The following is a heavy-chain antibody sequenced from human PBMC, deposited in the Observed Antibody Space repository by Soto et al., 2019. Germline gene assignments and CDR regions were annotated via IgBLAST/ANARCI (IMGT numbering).Heavy chain of an antibody. D-gene: IGHD5-18*01. Sequence: EVQLLDSGGGLVQPGGSLRLSCAASGFTFSSSAMSWVRQAPGKGLEWVSAVSGSGGTTYYADSVRGRFTISRDNSKYTLYLQMSSLRAEVTAIALGERCTVDTNGNIGWCHYLDPWGQGSLVTVSP. CDR2: VSGSGGTT. CDR1: GFTFSSSA. J-gene: IGHJ5*02. CDR3: ERCTVDTNGNIGWCHYLDP. V-gene: IGHV3-23*01.